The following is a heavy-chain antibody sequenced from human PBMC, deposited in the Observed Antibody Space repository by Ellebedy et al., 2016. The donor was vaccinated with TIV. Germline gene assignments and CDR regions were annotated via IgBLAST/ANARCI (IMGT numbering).Heavy chain of an antibody. CDR1: GFTFSSYW. Sequence: PGGSLRLSCAASGFTFSSYWMHWVRQAPGKGLVWVSRINTDGRTIDYADSVKGRFTISRDNAKNTLYLQMNSLRLEDTDVYFCARAGSYRFDYWGQGSLVTVSS. J-gene: IGHJ4*02. V-gene: IGHV3-74*01. D-gene: IGHD1-26*01. CDR2: INTDGRTI. CDR3: ARAGSYRFDY.